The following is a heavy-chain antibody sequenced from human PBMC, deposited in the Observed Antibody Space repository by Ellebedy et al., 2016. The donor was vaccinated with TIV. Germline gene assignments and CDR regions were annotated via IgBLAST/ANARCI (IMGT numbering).Heavy chain of an antibody. Sequence: SETLSLXXNVSGVSISTSDYYWAWIRQPPGKGLEWIGTIYYSGGTYYNPSLKSRVTISGDTSKNQFSLKLSSLTATDTAVYFCAARYYDLLTGYPIAPDYWGQGTLVAVSS. V-gene: IGHV4-39*01. CDR1: GVSISTSDYY. J-gene: IGHJ4*02. CDR3: AARYYDLLTGYPIAPDY. D-gene: IGHD3-9*01. CDR2: IYYSGGT.